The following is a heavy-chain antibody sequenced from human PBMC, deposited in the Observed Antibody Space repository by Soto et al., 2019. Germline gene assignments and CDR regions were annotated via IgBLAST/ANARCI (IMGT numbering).Heavy chain of an antibody. CDR1: GYTFTSYA. V-gene: IGHV1-3*01. D-gene: IGHD2-15*01. Sequence: QVQLVQSGAEVKKPGASVKVSCKASGYTFTSYAMHWVRQAPGQRLEWMGWINAGNGNTKYSQKFQGRVTITRDTSASTAYMELSSLRSEDTAVYYCARARGCSGGSCQGAFDIWGKGTMVTVSS. CDR2: INAGNGNT. CDR3: ARARGCSGGSCQGAFDI. J-gene: IGHJ3*02.